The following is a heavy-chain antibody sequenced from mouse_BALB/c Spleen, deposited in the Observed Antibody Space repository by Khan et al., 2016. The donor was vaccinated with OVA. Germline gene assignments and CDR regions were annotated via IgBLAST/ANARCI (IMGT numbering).Heavy chain of an antibody. CDR3: ARDRIDY. J-gene: IGHJ2*01. V-gene: IGHV1-7*01. CDR1: GYTFTTYW. Sequence: QVQLQQSGAELAKPGASVKVSCKASGYTFTTYWMHWVKQRPGQGLEWIGYINPTSGYTDYNQKFKDKATLTADKSSSTAYMQLSSLTSDDSAVYYCARDRIDYGGQGTTLTVSS. CDR2: INPTSGYT.